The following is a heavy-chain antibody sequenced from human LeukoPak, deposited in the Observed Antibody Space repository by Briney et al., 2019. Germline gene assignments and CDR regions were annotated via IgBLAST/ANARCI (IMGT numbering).Heavy chain of an antibody. CDR1: GFTVSNNR. CDR3: AKDYEEYSTDPVDY. Sequence: GGSLRLSCAASGFTVSNNRLSWVRQAPGMGLEWVSTIYSDGNTYYPDSVKGRFTISRDGSKNTLYLQLNSLRTEDTAIYYCAKDYEEYSTDPVDYWGQGTLVTVSS. CDR2: IYSDGNT. D-gene: IGHD6-13*01. V-gene: IGHV3-53*01. J-gene: IGHJ4*02.